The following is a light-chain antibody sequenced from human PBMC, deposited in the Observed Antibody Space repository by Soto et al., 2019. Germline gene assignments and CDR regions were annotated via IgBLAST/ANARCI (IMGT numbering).Light chain of an antibody. CDR3: QQYGSSPKT. J-gene: IGKJ1*01. V-gene: IGKV3-20*01. CDR1: QSVSSSY. CDR2: GAS. Sequence: EIVLTQSPGTLSLSPGERATLSCRASQSVSSSYLAWYQQTPGQAPRLLIYGASSRATGIPDRFSGSGSGTDFTLTISRLELEDFAVYYCQQYGSSPKTFGQGTKVDIK.